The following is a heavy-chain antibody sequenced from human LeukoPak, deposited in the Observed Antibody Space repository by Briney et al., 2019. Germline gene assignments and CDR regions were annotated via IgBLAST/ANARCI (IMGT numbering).Heavy chain of an antibody. J-gene: IGHJ4*02. D-gene: IGHD6-13*01. Sequence: ASVKVSCKASGYSFSSYGISWVRQAPGQGLEWMTWISGNNGNTDFAKNFQGRVTMTTDTSTTTVYMELRSLKSVDTAVYFCARGGRDSSSWFFDYWGQGTLVTVSS. CDR3: ARGGRDSSSWFFDY. CDR2: ISGNNGNT. V-gene: IGHV1-18*01. CDR1: GYSFSSYG.